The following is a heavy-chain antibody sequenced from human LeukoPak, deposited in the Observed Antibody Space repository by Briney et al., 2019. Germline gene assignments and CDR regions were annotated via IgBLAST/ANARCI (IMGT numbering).Heavy chain of an antibody. J-gene: IGHJ4*02. CDR3: ARVVGYSSGWPYYFDQ. Sequence: GGSLRLSCAASGFTFSTYWMSWVRQAPGKGLEWVANIKQDGSEKYYVDSVEGRFTISRDNAKNSLYLQMNSLRAEDTAVYYCARVVGYSSGWPYYFDQWGQGTLVTVSS. CDR2: IKQDGSEK. V-gene: IGHV3-7*04. D-gene: IGHD6-19*01. CDR1: GFTFSTYW.